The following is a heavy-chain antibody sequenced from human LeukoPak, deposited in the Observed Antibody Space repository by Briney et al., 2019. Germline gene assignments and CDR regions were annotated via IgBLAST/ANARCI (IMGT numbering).Heavy chain of an antibody. J-gene: IGHJ3*02. CDR1: GGSISSYY. CDR3: ARDGPSTYSSSWYVAFDI. Sequence: PSETLSLTCTVSGGSISSYYWSWIRQPAGKGLEWIGRIYTSGSTNYNPSLKSRVTMSVDTSKNQFSLKLSSVTAADTAVYYCARDGPSTYSSSWYVAFDIWGQGTMVTASS. D-gene: IGHD6-13*01. CDR2: IYTSGST. V-gene: IGHV4-4*07.